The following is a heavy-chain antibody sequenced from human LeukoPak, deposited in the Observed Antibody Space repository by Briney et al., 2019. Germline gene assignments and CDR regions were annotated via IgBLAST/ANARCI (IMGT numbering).Heavy chain of an antibody. CDR3: ARAQTLFWEFDGFDI. V-gene: IGHV3-69-1*01. CDR2: MTVTNKI. CDR1: GFXFSSHS. J-gene: IGHJ3*02. Sequence: PGGSLRLSCGASGFXFSSHSINWVRQAPGKGLEWVATMTVTNKIYYADSVKGRFTISRDNAENSVYLQMNSLRDEDTAVYSCARAQTLFWEFDGFDIWGRGTKVTVSS. D-gene: IGHD3-3*01.